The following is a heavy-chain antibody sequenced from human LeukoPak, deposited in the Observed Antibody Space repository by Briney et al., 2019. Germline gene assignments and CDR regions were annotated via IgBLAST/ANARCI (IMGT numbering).Heavy chain of an antibody. CDR1: GYTFTSYY. V-gene: IGHV1-46*01. Sequence: ASVKVSCKTSGYTFTSYYIHWVRQAPGQGLEWMGIIYPSDGTTSYAQRFQGRVTMTRDTSTSTVYMELSGLRSEDTAVYYCARETNDWNFDYWGQGTLVTVSS. J-gene: IGHJ4*02. CDR2: IYPSDGTT. CDR3: ARETNDWNFDY. D-gene: IGHD1-1*01.